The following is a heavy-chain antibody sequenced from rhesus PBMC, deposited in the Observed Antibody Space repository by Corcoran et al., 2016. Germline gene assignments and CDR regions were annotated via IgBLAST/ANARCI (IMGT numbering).Heavy chain of an antibody. CDR2: IGGSSGST. Sequence: QVQLQESGPGLGKPSETLSLTCAVSGGPLRGSWWAWLRQPPGKGLEGIGYIGGSSGSTYYNPSLKRRVTISTDTSKNQFSLKLSSVTAADTAVYYCARVPNRNFDYWGQGVLVTVSS. CDR3: ARVPNRNFDY. J-gene: IGHJ4*01. V-gene: IGHV4-165*01. CDR1: GGPLRGSW.